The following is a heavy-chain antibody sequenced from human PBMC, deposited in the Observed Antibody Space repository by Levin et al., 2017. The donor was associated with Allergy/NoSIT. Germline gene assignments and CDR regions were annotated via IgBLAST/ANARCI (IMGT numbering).Heavy chain of an antibody. D-gene: IGHD5-24*01. CDR1: GGTFSSYA. CDR2: IIPIFGTA. CDR3: ARQIRDEMATITDDEAFDI. V-gene: IGHV1-69*13. Sequence: ASVKVSCKASGGTFSSYAISWVRQAPGQGLEWMGGIIPIFGTANYAQKFQGRVTITADESTSTAYMELSSLRSEDTAVYYCARQIRDEMATITDDEAFDIWGQGTMVTVSS. J-gene: IGHJ3*02.